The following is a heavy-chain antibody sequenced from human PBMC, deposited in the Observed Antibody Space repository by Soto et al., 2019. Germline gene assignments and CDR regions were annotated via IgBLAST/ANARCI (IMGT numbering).Heavy chain of an antibody. CDR2: IIPIFGTT. J-gene: IGHJ6*03. CDR1: GGTFSSYA. D-gene: IGHD3-3*01. Sequence: ASVKVSCKASGGTFSSYAISWVRQAPGQGLEWMGGIIPIFGTTNYAQKFQGRVTMTTDTSTSTAYMELSSLRSDDTAVYYCASSTYYDGWSGYDYYYYYMDVWGKGTTVTVSS. CDR3: ASSTYYDGWSGYDYYYYYMDV. V-gene: IGHV1-69*05.